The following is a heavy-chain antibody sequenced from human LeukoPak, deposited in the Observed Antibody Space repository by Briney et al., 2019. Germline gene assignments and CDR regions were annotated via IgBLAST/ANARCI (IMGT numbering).Heavy chain of an antibody. CDR3: ASWSGYYSRNWFDP. D-gene: IGHD3-3*01. CDR2: ISSSSSTI. Sequence: TGGSLRLSCAASGFTFSSYSMNWVRQAPGKGLEWVSYISSSSSTIYYADSVKGRFTISRDNAKNSLYLQMNSLRAEDTAVYYCASWSGYYSRNWFDPWGQGTLVTVSS. V-gene: IGHV3-48*01. J-gene: IGHJ5*02. CDR1: GFTFSSYS.